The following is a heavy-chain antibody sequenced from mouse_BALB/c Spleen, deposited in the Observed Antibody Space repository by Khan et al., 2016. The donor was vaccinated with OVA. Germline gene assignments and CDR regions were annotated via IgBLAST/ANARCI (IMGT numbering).Heavy chain of an antibody. J-gene: IGHJ2*01. CDR3: TRNGDGNYESWDY. D-gene: IGHD2-1*01. V-gene: IGHV1-5*01. CDR2: IYPGNRDT. CDR1: GYTFTNYW. Sequence: VQLQQSGTVLARPGASVKMSCKGSGYTFTNYWIHWVKQRPGQGLEWIGVIYPGNRDTNYNQKFKGKAKLTAVTSTSTAYMELNSLTNEDSAVYYCTRNGDGNYESWDYWGQGTTLTVSP.